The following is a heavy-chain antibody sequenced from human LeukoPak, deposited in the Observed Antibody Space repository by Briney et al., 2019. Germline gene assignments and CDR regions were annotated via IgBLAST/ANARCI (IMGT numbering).Heavy chain of an antibody. J-gene: IGHJ4*02. V-gene: IGHV3-7*03. CDR3: ARDRDGKDY. Sequence: GGSLRLSCGASGFAFSDSWMSWVRQAPGKGLEWVASIQRNGVEKYYVDSVKGRFTISRDNAKNSLDLQMNSLTAEDTAVYYCARDRDGKDYWGQGTLVTVSS. CDR2: IQRNGVEK. CDR1: GFAFSDSW. D-gene: IGHD1-1*01.